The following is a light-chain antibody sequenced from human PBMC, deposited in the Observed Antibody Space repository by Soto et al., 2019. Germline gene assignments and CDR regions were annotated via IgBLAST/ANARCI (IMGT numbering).Light chain of an antibody. Sequence: DIQITQSPSTLSASIVDRVTITCLASQIISSWLAWYQQKPGKASKLLIYDASTLESGVPSRCSGSGSGTEFTLNISSLQPDDVATYYCQQYNRYFLLNFGGGTKVDIK. CDR1: QIISSW. CDR2: DAS. J-gene: IGKJ4*01. CDR3: QQYNRYFLLN. V-gene: IGKV1-5*01.